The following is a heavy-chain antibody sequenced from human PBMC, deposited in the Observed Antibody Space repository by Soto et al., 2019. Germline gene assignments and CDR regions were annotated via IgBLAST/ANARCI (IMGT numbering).Heavy chain of an antibody. V-gene: IGHV4-39*02. J-gene: IGHJ5*02. CDR1: GGATSSSTYY. Sequence: SETLSLTCTVSGGATSSSTYYWGWIRQSPGKGLECVGSRFYSGNTYYSPSLKSRVTISVDNSKNTLYLDINNVTPEDTAVYYCAKEVLAAGQGWFDPWGQGTLVTVSS. CDR2: RFYSGNT. D-gene: IGHD6-25*01. CDR3: AKEVLAAGQGWFDP.